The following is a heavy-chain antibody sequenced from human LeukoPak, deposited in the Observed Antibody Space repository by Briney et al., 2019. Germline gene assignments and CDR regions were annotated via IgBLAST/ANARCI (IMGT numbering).Heavy chain of an antibody. CDR3: ARGGSAYSSSWSTFDY. V-gene: IGHV3-74*01. CDR1: GFTFSSYW. Sequence: PGGSLRLSCAASGFTFSSYWMHWVRQVSGKGLVWVSRINSDGSSTSYADSVKGRFAISRDNAKNTLYLQVNSLRAEDTAVYYCARGGSAYSSSWSTFDYWGQGALVTVSA. D-gene: IGHD6-13*01. CDR2: INSDGSST. J-gene: IGHJ4*02.